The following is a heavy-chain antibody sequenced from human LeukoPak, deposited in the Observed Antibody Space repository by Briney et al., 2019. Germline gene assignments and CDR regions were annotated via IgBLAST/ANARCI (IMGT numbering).Heavy chain of an antibody. D-gene: IGHD3-22*01. J-gene: IGHJ4*02. V-gene: IGHV3-48*01. CDR3: AKSWCYDSSGYYPFDY. CDR2: ISSSSSTI. Sequence: GGSLRLSCAASGFTFSSYSMNWVRQAPGKGLEWVSYISSSSSTIYYADSVKGRFTISRDNAKNSLYLQMNSLRAEDTAVYYCAKSWCYDSSGYYPFDYWGQGTLVTVSS. CDR1: GFTFSSYS.